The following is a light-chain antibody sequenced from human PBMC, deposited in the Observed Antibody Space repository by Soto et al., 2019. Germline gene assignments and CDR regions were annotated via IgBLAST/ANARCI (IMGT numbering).Light chain of an antibody. V-gene: IGKV3-15*01. CDR2: GAS. CDR3: QQYNNGLT. Sequence: EIVMTQSPATLSVSPGERATLSCRASQSVSNKLAWYQQKPGQAPRLLIYGASTRATGIPARFSGSGSGTEFTLTISSLQSEDFAVYYCQQYNNGLTFGGGTKVEIK. CDR1: QSVSNK. J-gene: IGKJ4*01.